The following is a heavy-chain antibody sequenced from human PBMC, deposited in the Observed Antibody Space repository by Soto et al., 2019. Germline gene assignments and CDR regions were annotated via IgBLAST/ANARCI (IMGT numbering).Heavy chain of an antibody. CDR2: ISYDGSNK. CDR1: GFTFSSYG. D-gene: IGHD2-2*01. Sequence: GGSLRLSCAASGFTFSSYGMHWVRQAPGKGLEWVAVISYDGSNKYYADSVKGRFTISRDNSKNTLYLQMNSLRAEDTAVYYCAKVIRVSGYCSSTSCIGYYYYGMDVWGQGTTVTVSS. V-gene: IGHV3-30*18. J-gene: IGHJ6*02. CDR3: AKVIRVSGYCSSTSCIGYYYYGMDV.